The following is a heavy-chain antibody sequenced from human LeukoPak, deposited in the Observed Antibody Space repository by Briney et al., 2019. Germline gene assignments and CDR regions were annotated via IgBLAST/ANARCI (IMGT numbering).Heavy chain of an antibody. V-gene: IGHV4-39*01. CDR2: MYYAGSA. J-gene: IGHJ6*03. D-gene: IGHD2-2*01. Sequence: SETLPLTCTVSGGSISSSNYYWGWIRQPPGKGLEWIGSMYYAGSAYYNPSLRSRVTISVDTSKNQFSLKLSSVTAADTAVYYCARPPSIHYYYYYMDVWGKGTTVTVSS. CDR1: GGSISSSNYY. CDR3: ARPPSIHYYYYYMDV.